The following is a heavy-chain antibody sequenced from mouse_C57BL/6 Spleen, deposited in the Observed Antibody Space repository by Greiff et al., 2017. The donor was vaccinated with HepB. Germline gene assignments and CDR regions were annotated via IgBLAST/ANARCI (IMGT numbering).Heavy chain of an antibody. CDR3: AREEYYGSSYSDY. Sequence: VQLQQPGAELVRPGTSVKLSCKASGYTFTSYWMHWVKQRPGQGLEWIGVIDPSDSYTNYNQKFKGKATLTLDTSSSTAYMQLRSLTSEDSAVYYCAREEYYGSSYSDYWGQGTTLTVSS. CDR2: IDPSDSYT. J-gene: IGHJ2*01. V-gene: IGHV1-59*01. CDR1: GYTFTSYW. D-gene: IGHD1-1*01.